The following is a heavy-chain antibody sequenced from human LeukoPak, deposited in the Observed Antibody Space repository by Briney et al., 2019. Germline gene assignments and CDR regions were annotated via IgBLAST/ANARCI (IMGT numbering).Heavy chain of an antibody. J-gene: IGHJ5*02. CDR1: GYTFTSYG. V-gene: IGHV1-18*01. CDR3: ARTNYDILTGYYEMYNWFDP. Sequence: ASVTVSFKASGYTFTSYGISWVRQAPGQGREGMGWISAYNGNINYAQKLQGRVTITTDTSTSTAYMELRSLRSDDTAVYYCARTNYDILTGYYEMYNWFDPWGQGTLVTVSS. D-gene: IGHD3-9*01. CDR2: ISAYNGNI.